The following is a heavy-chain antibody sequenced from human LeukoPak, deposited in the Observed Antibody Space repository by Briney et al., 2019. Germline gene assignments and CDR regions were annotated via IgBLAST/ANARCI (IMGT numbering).Heavy chain of an antibody. D-gene: IGHD1-26*01. CDR1: GFTFDEYA. Sequence: GGSLRLSCAASGFTFDEYAMHWVRQATGKGLEWVSAIGTAGDTYYLGSVKGRFTISRENAKNSLYLQMNSLRAGDTAVYYCARDRRIVGATTYYCGMDVWGQGTTVTVSS. CDR3: ARDRRIVGATTYYCGMDV. CDR2: IGTAGDT. J-gene: IGHJ6*02. V-gene: IGHV3-13*01.